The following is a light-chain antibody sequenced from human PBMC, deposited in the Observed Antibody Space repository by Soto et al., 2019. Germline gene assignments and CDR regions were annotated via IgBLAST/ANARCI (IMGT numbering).Light chain of an antibody. J-gene: IGKJ4*01. CDR2: GAS. V-gene: IGKV3-20*01. CDR1: QSVSSSY. CDR3: QQYGSSRLT. Sequence: IVLTQSPGTLSLSPGERATLSCRASQSVSSSYFAWYQQKPGQAPRLLIYGASTRATGILDRFSGSGSGTDFTLTISRLEPEDFAVYYCQQYGSSRLTFGGGTKVDIK.